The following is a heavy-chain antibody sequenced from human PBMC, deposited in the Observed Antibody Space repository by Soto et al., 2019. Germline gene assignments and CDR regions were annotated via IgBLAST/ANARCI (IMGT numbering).Heavy chain of an antibody. V-gene: IGHV1-3*01. CDR1: GYTFSDYA. CDR3: ARDGWVTMRHFAF. J-gene: IGHJ3*01. CDR2: LNVDNGDS. Sequence: QVRLVQSGAEVQKPGASVKVSCKASGYTFSDYAMHWVRQAPGQRPEWMGWLNVDNGDSKHSQKFQGRVTLTTDTSATTAYMELSSLRSEDTAVYYCARDGWVTMRHFAFWGQGTMVTVSS. D-gene: IGHD4-17*01.